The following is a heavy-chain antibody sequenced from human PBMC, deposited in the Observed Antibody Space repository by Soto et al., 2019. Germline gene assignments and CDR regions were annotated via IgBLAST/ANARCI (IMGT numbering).Heavy chain of an antibody. J-gene: IGHJ4*02. D-gene: IGHD2-2*01. V-gene: IGHV3-74*01. CDR3: ARLCNGAWYFDY. Sequence: EVQLVESGGGLVQPGGSLRLSCAASGFTFSSYWMHWVRQAPGKGLMWVSRVNSDGSTTSYADSVKGGFTISRDNAKNTLYLPMNSLRAEDTAVYYYARLCNGAWYFDYWGQGTMVTISS. CDR2: VNSDGSTT. CDR1: GFTFSSYW.